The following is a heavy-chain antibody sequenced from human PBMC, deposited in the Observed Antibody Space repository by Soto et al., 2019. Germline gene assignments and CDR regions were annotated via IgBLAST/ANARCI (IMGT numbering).Heavy chain of an antibody. V-gene: IGHV4-34*09. CDR1: GGSLSDYF. CDR3: ARVIAEMATITFDY. CDR2: INHLGSI. J-gene: IGHJ4*02. D-gene: IGHD5-12*01. Sequence: SETLSLTCVVSGGSLSDYFWSWIRQPPGMALEWIGEINHLGSINYNPSLKSRLTISADTSKNQFSLKLSSVAAADSAVYYCARVIAEMATITFDYWGQGTLVTVSS.